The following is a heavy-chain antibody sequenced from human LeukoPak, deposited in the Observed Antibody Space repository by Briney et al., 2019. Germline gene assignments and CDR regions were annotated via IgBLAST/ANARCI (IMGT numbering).Heavy chain of an antibody. J-gene: IGHJ4*02. V-gene: IGHV1-2*02. CDR1: GYTFTGYY. D-gene: IGHD1-7*01. CDR3: ARDLRTYNWNYALY. CDR2: INPNSGGT. Sequence: GASVKVSCKASGYTFTGYYMHWVRQAPGQGLEWMGWINPNSGGTNYAQKFQGRVTMTRDTSISTAYMELSRLRSDDTAVYYCARDLRTYNWNYALYWGQGTLVTVSS.